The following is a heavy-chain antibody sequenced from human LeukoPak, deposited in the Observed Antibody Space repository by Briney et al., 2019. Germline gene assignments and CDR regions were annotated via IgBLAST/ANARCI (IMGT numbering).Heavy chain of an antibody. CDR2: ISYDGSNK. J-gene: IGHJ4*02. CDR3: ARDLTAVAGDVLDY. CDR1: GFTFSSYA. D-gene: IGHD6-19*01. V-gene: IGHV3-30-3*01. Sequence: GGSLRLSCAASGFTFSSYAMHWVRQAPGKGLEWVAVISYDGSNKYYADSVKGRFTISRDNSKNTLYLQMNSLRAEDTAVYYCARDLTAVAGDVLDYWGQGTLVTVSS.